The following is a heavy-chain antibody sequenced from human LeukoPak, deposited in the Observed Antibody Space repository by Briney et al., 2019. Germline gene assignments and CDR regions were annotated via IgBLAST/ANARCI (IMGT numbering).Heavy chain of an antibody. D-gene: IGHD6-6*01. CDR2: MNPNSGNT. CDR1: GYTFTSYD. CDR3: ATDSSSFPGGSYYYYYMDV. J-gene: IGHJ6*03. V-gene: IGHV1-8*01. Sequence: GASVKVSCKASGYTFTSYDINWVRQATGQGLGWMGWMNPNSGNTGYAQKFQGRVTMTRNTSISTAYMELSSLRSEDTAVYYCATDSSSFPGGSYYYYYMDVWGKGTTVTVSS.